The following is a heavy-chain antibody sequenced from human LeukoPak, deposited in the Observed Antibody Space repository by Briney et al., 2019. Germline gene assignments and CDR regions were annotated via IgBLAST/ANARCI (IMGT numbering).Heavy chain of an antibody. CDR3: ARRPRDSSGYYLGAFHA. D-gene: IGHD3-22*01. CDR2: IGASGADT. Sequence: GGSLRLSCAASGFTFSSYDMNWVRQAPGKGLDWVSVIGASGADTYYADSVKGRYTISRDNAKNTLYLHMRSLRAEDTAVYFCARRPRDSSGYYLGAFHAWGQGTTVTVSS. CDR1: GFTFSSYD. J-gene: IGHJ3*01. V-gene: IGHV3-23*01.